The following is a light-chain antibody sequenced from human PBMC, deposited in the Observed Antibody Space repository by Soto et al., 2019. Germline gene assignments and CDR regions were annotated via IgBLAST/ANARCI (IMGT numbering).Light chain of an antibody. CDR1: QGISSS. CDR3: QQVSKYPPT. V-gene: IGKV1-9*01. CDR2: AAS. J-gene: IGKJ3*01. Sequence: DIQLTQSPSFLSASVGDRVSITCRASQGISSSLAWYQQNPGKAPKLLIYAASTLASGVPLKFSGSGSVTEFTLTISSLQPEDSATYYCQQVSKYPPTFGPGTKVDIK.